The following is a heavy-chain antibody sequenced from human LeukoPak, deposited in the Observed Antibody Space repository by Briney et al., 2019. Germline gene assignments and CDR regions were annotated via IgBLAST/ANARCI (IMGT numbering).Heavy chain of an antibody. CDR3: AKQSLYDSSGHFHY. V-gene: IGHV3-23*01. CDR1: GFTFSSYA. Sequence: GGSLRLSCAASGFTFSSYALRWVRQAPGQGLEWVSTVTSGGYTYYADSVKGRFTISRDNSKNTLFLRMNSLRAEDTAVYFCAKQSLYDSSGHFHYWGQGTLVTVSS. J-gene: IGHJ4*02. CDR2: VTSGGYT. D-gene: IGHD3-22*01.